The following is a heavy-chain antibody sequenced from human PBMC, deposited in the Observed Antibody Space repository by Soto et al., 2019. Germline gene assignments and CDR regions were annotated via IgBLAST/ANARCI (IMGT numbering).Heavy chain of an antibody. CDR1: GFTFSSYD. D-gene: IGHD3-10*01. V-gene: IGHV3-13*01. CDR3: ARGPYGSRSPIAPYYFDY. CDR2: IGTAGDT. J-gene: IGHJ4*02. Sequence: EVQLVESGGGLVQPGGSLRLSCAASGFTFSSYDMHWVRQATGKGLEWVSAIGTAGDTYYPGSVKGRFTISRENAKNSLYLQMNSLRAGDTAVYYCARGPYGSRSPIAPYYFDYWGQGTLVTVSS.